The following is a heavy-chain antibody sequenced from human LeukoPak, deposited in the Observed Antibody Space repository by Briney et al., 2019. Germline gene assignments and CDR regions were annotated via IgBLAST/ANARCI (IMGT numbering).Heavy chain of an antibody. CDR2: IRYDGNNK. J-gene: IGHJ4*02. CDR3: ARVHSYGYGDAYYFDY. D-gene: IGHD5-18*01. Sequence: GGSLRLSCAASGFTFSSYSMNWVRQAPGKGLEWVAFIRYDGNNKLYADSMKGRFTISRDNSKNTLYLHINSLRAEDTAVYYCARVHSYGYGDAYYFDYWGQGTLVTVSS. V-gene: IGHV3-30*02. CDR1: GFTFSSYS.